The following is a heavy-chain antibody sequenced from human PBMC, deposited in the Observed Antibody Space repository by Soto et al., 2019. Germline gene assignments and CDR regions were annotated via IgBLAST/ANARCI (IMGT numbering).Heavy chain of an antibody. CDR3: ARGLASGWYEGDYFDY. D-gene: IGHD6-19*01. Sequence: SGTLAFTCSLSGGSLRSGASYGTWLRQRPGKGLEWIGYMYNGGGTYYNPSLRSRVIISVATSKTQLSLKLNSLTAADTAVYYCARGLASGWYEGDYFDYRGQRISVTVSS. J-gene: IGHJ4*02. CDR2: MYNGGGT. CDR1: GGSLRSGASY. V-gene: IGHV4-31*03.